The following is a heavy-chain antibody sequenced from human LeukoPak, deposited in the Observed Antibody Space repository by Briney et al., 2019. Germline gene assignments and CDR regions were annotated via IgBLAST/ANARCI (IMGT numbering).Heavy chain of an antibody. CDR3: ARVGDGDYEHVDY. J-gene: IGHJ4*02. V-gene: IGHV1-18*04. Sequence: ASAKVSCKASGYTFTSYGISCVRQAPGQGREWMGWIIAYNGNTNYAQKLQGRVTMTTDTSTSTAYMELRRLRSDTTAVHYCARVGDGDYEHVDYWGQGTLVTVSS. CDR2: IIAYNGNT. CDR1: GYTFTSYG. D-gene: IGHD4-17*01.